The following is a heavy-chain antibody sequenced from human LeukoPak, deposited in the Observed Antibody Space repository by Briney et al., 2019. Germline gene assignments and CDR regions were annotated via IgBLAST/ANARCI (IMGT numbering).Heavy chain of an antibody. J-gene: IGHJ4*02. V-gene: IGHV3-23*01. CDR1: GFTFSSYA. D-gene: IGHD3-3*01. CDR2: ISGSGGST. Sequence: GGSLRLSCAASGFTFSSYAMSWVRQAPGKGLEWVSAISGSGGSTYYADSVKGRFTISRDNSKNTLYLQMNSLRAEDTAVYYCAKGVHYDFWSGYSFDYWGQGTLVTVSS. CDR3: AKGVHYDFWSGYSFDY.